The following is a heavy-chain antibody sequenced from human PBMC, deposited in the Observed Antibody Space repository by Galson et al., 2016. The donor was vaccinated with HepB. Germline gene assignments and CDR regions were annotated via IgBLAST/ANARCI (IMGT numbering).Heavy chain of an antibody. CDR3: ARGLRWSGFFKIYFYYGMDV. V-gene: IGHV3-30*14. CDR2: ISHDGGNH. D-gene: IGHD3-3*01. J-gene: IGHJ6*02. Sequence: SLRLSCAASGFTFSTYAMHWVRQAPGKGLEWVAVISHDGGNHFYADSVKGRFTISRDNSKNTLYLQMNRLKPDDTAVYFCARGLRWSGFFKIYFYYGMDVWGQGTTVTVSS. CDR1: GFTFSTYA.